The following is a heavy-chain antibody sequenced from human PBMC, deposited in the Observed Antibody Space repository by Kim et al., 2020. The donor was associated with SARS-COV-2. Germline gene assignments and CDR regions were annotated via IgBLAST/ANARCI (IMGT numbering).Heavy chain of an antibody. V-gene: IGHV4-38-2*02. CDR2: IYHSGST. CDR3: ARGPIAREDY. D-gene: IGHD6-13*01. J-gene: IGHJ4*02. Sequence: SETLSLTCTVSGYSISSGYYWGWIRQPPGKGLEWIGSIYHSGSTYYNPSLKSRVTISVDTSKNQFSLKLSSVTAADTAVYYCARGPIAREDYWGQGTLVTVSS. CDR1: GYSISSGYY.